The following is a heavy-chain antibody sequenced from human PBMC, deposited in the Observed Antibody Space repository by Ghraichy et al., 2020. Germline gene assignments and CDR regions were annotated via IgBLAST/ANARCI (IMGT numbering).Heavy chain of an antibody. CDR1: GGSISSSSYY. J-gene: IGHJ4*02. CDR2: IYYSGST. CDR3: AREQMATITPLVDY. V-gene: IGHV4-39*07. D-gene: IGHD5-24*01. Sequence: SQTLSLTCTVSGGSISSSSYYWGWIRQPPGKGLEWIGSIYYSGSTYYNPSLKSRVTISVDTSKNQFSLKLSSVTAADTAVYYCAREQMATITPLVDYWGQGTLVTVSS.